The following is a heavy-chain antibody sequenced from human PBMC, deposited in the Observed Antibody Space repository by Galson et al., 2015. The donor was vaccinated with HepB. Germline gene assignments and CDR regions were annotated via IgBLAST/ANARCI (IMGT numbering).Heavy chain of an antibody. CDR2: ISAYNGNT. V-gene: IGHV1-18*04. Sequence: SVKVSCKASGYTFTSYGISWVRQAPGQGLEWMGWISAYNGNTNYAQKLQGRVTMTTDTSTSTAYMELRSLRSDDTAVYYCARAPQYSGSYHSSDYWGQGTLVTVSS. D-gene: IGHD1-26*01. J-gene: IGHJ4*02. CDR3: ARAPQYSGSYHSSDY. CDR1: GYTFTSYG.